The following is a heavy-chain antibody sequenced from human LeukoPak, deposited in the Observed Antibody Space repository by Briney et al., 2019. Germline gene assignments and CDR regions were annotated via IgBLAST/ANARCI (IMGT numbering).Heavy chain of an antibody. V-gene: IGHV4-59*10. CDR1: GGSFSGYY. Sequence: SETLSLTCAVYGGSFSGYYWSWIRQPAGKGLEWIGRIYTSGNTNYNPSLKSRVTMSVDTSKNQFSLKLSSVTAADTAVYYCARGIQWLVLFDYWGQGTLVTVSS. J-gene: IGHJ4*02. CDR2: IYTSGNT. D-gene: IGHD6-19*01. CDR3: ARGIQWLVLFDY.